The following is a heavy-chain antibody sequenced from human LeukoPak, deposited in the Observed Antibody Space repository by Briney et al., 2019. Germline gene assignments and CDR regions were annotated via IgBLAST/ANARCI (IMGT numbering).Heavy chain of an antibody. CDR1: GYTVTGYY. V-gene: IGHV1-2*02. CDR3: ARVGLYDVSSGYLGG. D-gene: IGHD3-22*01. CDR2: INPNSGGK. J-gene: IGHJ4*02. Sequence: ASVQVSCKASGYTVTGYYMHWVRQAPGQGLEWMGWINPNSGGKNYAQKFQGRVTMTRDTSISTAYMELSRLRSDDTAVYYCARVGLYDVSSGYLGGWGQGTLVTVSS.